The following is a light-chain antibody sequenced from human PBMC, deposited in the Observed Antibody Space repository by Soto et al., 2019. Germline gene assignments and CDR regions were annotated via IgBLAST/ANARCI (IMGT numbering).Light chain of an antibody. CDR3: QQTYSTPRT. J-gene: IGKJ2*01. CDR1: QGISSY. V-gene: IGKV1-9*01. CDR2: AAS. Sequence: IQLTQSPSSLSASVGDRVTITCRASQGISSYLAWYQQKPGKAPKLLIYAASTLQSGVPSRFSGRGSGTDFNFTIGSLQPEDFATYYCQQTYSTPRTFGQGTKVDIK.